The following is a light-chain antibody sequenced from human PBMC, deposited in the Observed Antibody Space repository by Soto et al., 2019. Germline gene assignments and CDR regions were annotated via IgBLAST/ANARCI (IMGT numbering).Light chain of an antibody. Sequence: GSNYVYWYRQFPGTAPKLLIQRNNQRPSGVPARFSGSKSGTSASLAISGLRSEDEADYYCGGWDDSLSGPVFGGGTKVNVL. V-gene: IGLV1-47*01. CDR3: GGWDDSLSGPV. J-gene: IGLJ2*01. CDR1: GSNY. CDR2: RNN.